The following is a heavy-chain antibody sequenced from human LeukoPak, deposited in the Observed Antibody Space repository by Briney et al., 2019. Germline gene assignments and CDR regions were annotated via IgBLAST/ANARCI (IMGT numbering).Heavy chain of an antibody. CDR1: GLTFRDAW. CDR3: TWLNTIRGPPYS. Sequence: GGSLRLSCVVSGLTFRDAWLSWVRQAPGKGLEWLGRIKSNANGGTTDYPAPVKGRFIISRDDSENTLYLQMNSLKTEDTAVYYCTWLNTIRGPPYSWGRGTLVTVSS. CDR2: IKSNANGGTT. J-gene: IGHJ5*01. D-gene: IGHD3-10*01. V-gene: IGHV3-15*01.